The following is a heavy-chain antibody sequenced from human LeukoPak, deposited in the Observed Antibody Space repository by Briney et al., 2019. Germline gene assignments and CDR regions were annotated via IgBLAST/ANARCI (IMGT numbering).Heavy chain of an antibody. D-gene: IGHD4-17*01. J-gene: IGHJ4*02. CDR1: GFTFSSYG. CDR3: AKDHTTVTTNFDY. V-gene: IGHV3-33*06. Sequence: SGGSLRLSCAASGFTFSSYGMHWVRQAPGKGLEWVAVIWYDGSNKYYADSVKGRFTISRDNSKNTLYLQMNSLRAEDTAVYYCAKDHTTVTTNFDYWGQGTLVTVSS. CDR2: IWYDGSNK.